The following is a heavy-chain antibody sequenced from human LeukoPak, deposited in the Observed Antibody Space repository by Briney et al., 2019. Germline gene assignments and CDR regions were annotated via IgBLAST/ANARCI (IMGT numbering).Heavy chain of an antibody. V-gene: IGHV3-7*03. CDR1: GFVFSSYW. CDR2: INEGGSGK. CDR3: ARAVTSTEGY. Sequence: PGGSLRLSCAASGFVFSSYWMTWVRQAPGKGLEWVASINEGGSGKYYVDSVKGRFTISRDKAQKSLYLEMHSLRAEDTAVYYCARAVTSTEGYWGQGTLVTVSS. J-gene: IGHJ4*02. D-gene: IGHD4-17*01.